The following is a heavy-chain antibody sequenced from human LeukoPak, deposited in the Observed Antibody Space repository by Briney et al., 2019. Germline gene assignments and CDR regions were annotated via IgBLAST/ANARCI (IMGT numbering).Heavy chain of an antibody. CDR2: INPNSGGT. Sequence: ASVKVSCTASGYTFTGYYMHWVRQAPGQGLEWMGWINPNSGGTNSAQTFQGRVTMTRDTTISTAYMELSRLRSDDTAVYYCARTYYYDSSAYYRNAFDIWGQGTMVTVSS. J-gene: IGHJ3*02. D-gene: IGHD3-22*01. CDR3: ARTYYYDSSAYYRNAFDI. CDR1: GYTFTGYY. V-gene: IGHV1-2*02.